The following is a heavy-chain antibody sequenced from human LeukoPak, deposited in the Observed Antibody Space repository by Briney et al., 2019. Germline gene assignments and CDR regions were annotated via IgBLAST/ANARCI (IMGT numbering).Heavy chain of an antibody. Sequence: GESLKISCKGSGHSFSNYWIGWVRQMPGKGLEWMGIIYSGDSDTRYSPSFQGQVTISVDKSISTAYLQWSSLKASDTAMYYCARHGKYSAGYRYFDNWGQGTRVTVSS. CDR2: IYSGDSDT. CDR3: ARHGKYSAGYRYFDN. CDR1: GHSFSNYW. J-gene: IGHJ4*02. V-gene: IGHV5-51*01. D-gene: IGHD3-16*02.